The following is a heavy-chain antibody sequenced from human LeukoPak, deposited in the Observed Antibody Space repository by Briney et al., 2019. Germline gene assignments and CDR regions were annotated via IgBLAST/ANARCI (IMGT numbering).Heavy chain of an antibody. J-gene: IGHJ4*02. D-gene: IGHD6-13*01. V-gene: IGHV4-59*01. Sequence: SETLSLTCTVSGGSISNYFWSWIRQPPGKGLEWIGYIYYSGSTNYNPSLKSRVTISVDTSKNQFSLKLSSVTAADTAVYYCARDRGYSSSWYDVSRGYFDYWGQGTLVTVSS. CDR1: GGSISNYF. CDR3: ARDRGYSSSWYDVSRGYFDY. CDR2: IYYSGST.